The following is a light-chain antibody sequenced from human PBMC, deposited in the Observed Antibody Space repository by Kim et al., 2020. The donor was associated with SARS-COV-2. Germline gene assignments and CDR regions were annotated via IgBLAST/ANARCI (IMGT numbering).Light chain of an antibody. V-gene: IGKV1-39*01. Sequence: ASVGDRVTITCRASQTLSRFLNWYQQKPGKAPKLLIYAASSLQSGVPSRFSGSGSGADFTLTISSLQPEDFATYYCQQSYSTPYTFGQGTKLEI. CDR2: AAS. CDR3: QQSYSTPYT. J-gene: IGKJ2*01. CDR1: QTLSRF.